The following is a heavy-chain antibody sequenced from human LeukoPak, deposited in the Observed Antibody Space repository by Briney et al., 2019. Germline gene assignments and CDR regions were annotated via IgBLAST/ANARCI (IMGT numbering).Heavy chain of an antibody. D-gene: IGHD4-23*01. CDR3: ARRDSGNVVYYYYYYYMDV. CDR2: IKQDGSEK. CDR1: GFTFSSYW. V-gene: IGHV3-7*01. Sequence: GGSLRLSCVASGFTFSSYWMSWVRQAPGKGLEWVANIKQDGSEKYYVDSVKGRFTISRDNAKNSLYLQMNSLRAEDTAVYYCARRDSGNVVYYYYYYYMDVWGKGTTVTVSS. J-gene: IGHJ6*03.